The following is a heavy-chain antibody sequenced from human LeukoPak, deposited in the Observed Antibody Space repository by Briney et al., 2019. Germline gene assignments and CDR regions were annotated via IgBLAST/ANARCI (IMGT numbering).Heavy chain of an antibody. V-gene: IGHV3-30-3*01. D-gene: IGHD6-13*01. CDR3: ARGGYSSSWYTGGDFDY. J-gene: IGHJ4*02. CDR1: GFTFSSYA. Sequence: GGSLRLPCAASGFTFSSYAMHWVRQAPGKGLEWVAVISYDGSNKYYADSVKGRFTISRDNSKNTLYLQMNSLRAEDTAVYYCARGGYSSSWYTGGDFDYWGQGTLVTVSS. CDR2: ISYDGSNK.